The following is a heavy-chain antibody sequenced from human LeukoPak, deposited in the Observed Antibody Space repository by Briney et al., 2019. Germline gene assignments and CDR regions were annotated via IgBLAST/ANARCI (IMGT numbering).Heavy chain of an antibody. V-gene: IGHV3-23*01. CDR3: AKDLIALLTGNWFDP. Sequence: GGSLRLSCAASGFTFSSYAMSWVRQAPGKGLEWVSAISGSGGSTYYADSVKGRFTISRDNSKNTLYLQMNSLRAEDTAVYYCAKDLIALLTGNWFDPWGQGTLVIVSS. CDR1: GFTFSSYA. CDR2: ISGSGGST. J-gene: IGHJ5*02. D-gene: IGHD3-16*01.